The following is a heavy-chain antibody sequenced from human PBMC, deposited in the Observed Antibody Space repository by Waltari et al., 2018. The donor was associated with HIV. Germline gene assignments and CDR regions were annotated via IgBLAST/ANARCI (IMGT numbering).Heavy chain of an antibody. D-gene: IGHD6-19*01. V-gene: IGHV3-23*01. Sequence: EVQLLESGGGLVQPGGSLRLSCAASGFTFSSYAMSWVRQAPGKGVEWVSDISGSGGSTDYAAAATGRCTISRDHSKRTLYLQMNRLRTEDTAVYYCAKFSLPGIAVAVDYWGQGTLVTVAS. J-gene: IGHJ4*02. CDR2: ISGSGGST. CDR1: GFTFSSYA. CDR3: AKFSLPGIAVAVDY.